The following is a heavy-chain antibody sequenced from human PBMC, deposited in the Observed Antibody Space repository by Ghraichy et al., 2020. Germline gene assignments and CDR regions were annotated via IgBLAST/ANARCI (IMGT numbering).Heavy chain of an antibody. V-gene: IGHV4-34*01. CDR1: GGSFSGYY. CDR2: INHSGST. D-gene: IGHD5-12*01. J-gene: IGHJ5*02. Sequence: SQTLSLTCAVYGGSFSGYYWSWIRQPPGKGLEWIGEINHSGSTNYNPSLKSRVTISVDTSKNQFSLKLSSVTAADTAVYYCAARLGWITTANWFDPWGQGTLVTVSS. CDR3: AARLGWITTANWFDP.